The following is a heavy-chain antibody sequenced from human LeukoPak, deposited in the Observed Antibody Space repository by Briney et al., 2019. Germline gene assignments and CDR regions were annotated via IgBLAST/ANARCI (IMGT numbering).Heavy chain of an antibody. CDR1: GGSISSNNW. V-gene: IGHV4-4*02. D-gene: IGHD3-10*01. J-gene: IGHJ4*02. CDR3: ARHRGRYYDSGSYYYFDY. CDR2: IYHSGSP. Sequence: SETLSLTCAVSGGSISSNNWWGWVRQPPGKGLEWIGEIYHSGSPNYNPSLKSRVTISVDKSRNHFSLNLSSVTAADTAVYYCARHRGRYYDSGSYYYFDYWGQGTLVTVSS.